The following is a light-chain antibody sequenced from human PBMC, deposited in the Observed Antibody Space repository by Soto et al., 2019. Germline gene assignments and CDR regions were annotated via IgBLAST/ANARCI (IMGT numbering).Light chain of an antibody. CDR2: VEVSGIY. V-gene: IGLV4-60*03. Sequence: QLVLTQSSAASASLGSSVKLTCTLSSGHSGYIIAWHLQQPGQAPRYLMRVEVSGIYNKGSGVPDRFSGSSSGAGRHLVISNLQSEDEADYFCETWDNDNVVFGGGTKVTVL. J-gene: IGLJ2*01. CDR3: ETWDNDNVV. CDR1: SGHSGYI.